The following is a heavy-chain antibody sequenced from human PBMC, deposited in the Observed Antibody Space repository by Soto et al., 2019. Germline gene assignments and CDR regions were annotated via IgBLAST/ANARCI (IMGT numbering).Heavy chain of an antibody. D-gene: IGHD4-17*01. CDR1: GGSIRSSSYY. V-gene: IGHV4-39*01. J-gene: IGHJ4*01. CDR3: ACEDPVTKAADSLPCAF. Sequence: QLQLQESGPGLVKPSETLSLTCTVSGGSIRSSSYYWGWVRQPPGKGLEWIGGIYYSGSTHYNPSLNSRVTISAVTSKNQFVLELSSVTASGTAVYHSACEDPVTKAADSLPCAFGGHGT. CDR2: IYYSGST.